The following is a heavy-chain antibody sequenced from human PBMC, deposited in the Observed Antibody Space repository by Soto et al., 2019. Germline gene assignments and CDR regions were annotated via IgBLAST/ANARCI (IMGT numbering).Heavy chain of an antibody. D-gene: IGHD6-19*01. Sequence: EVQLVESGGGLVKPGGSLRLSCAASGFTFSSYSMNWVRQAPGKGLEWVSSISSSSSYIYYADSVKGRFTISRDNAKNSRYLQMSSLRAEDTAVYYCARDSGGWVPDLEYWGLGTLVTVSS. CDR2: ISSSSSYI. J-gene: IGHJ4*02. V-gene: IGHV3-21*01. CDR1: GFTFSSYS. CDR3: ARDSGGWVPDLEY.